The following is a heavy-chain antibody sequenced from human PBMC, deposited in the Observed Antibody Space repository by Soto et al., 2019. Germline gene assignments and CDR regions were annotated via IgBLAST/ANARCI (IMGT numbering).Heavy chain of an antibody. V-gene: IGHV1-8*01. CDR1: GYTFTSSD. D-gene: IGHD6-19*01. CDR2: MHPNSGIT. CDR3: AVGFRSGWVFDY. Sequence: GASVKVSCKASGYTFTSSDINWVRQATGQGLEWLGWMHPNSGITGYTQKFQGRVTMTRNTSISTAYMELSSLRSEDTAVYYCAVGFRSGWVFDYWGQGALVTVSS. J-gene: IGHJ4*02.